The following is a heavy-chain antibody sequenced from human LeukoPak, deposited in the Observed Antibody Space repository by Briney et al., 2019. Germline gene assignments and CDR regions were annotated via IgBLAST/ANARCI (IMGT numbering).Heavy chain of an antibody. CDR2: INPNSGGT. CDR3: AKIRPSAYCSGGSCPPDY. J-gene: IGHJ4*02. CDR1: GYTFTGYY. V-gene: IGHV1-2*02. Sequence: ASVKVSCKASGYTFTGYYMHWVRQAPGQGLEWMGWINPNSGGTNYAQKFQGRVTMTRDTSIGTAYMELSRLRSDDTAVYYCAKIRPSAYCSGGSCPPDYWGQGTLVTVSS. D-gene: IGHD2-15*01.